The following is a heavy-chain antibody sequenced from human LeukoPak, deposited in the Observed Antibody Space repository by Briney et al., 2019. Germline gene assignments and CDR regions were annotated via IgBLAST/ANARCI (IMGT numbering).Heavy chain of an antibody. V-gene: IGHV3-23*01. CDR1: GGTFSSYA. CDR3: AKDPCSSTSCYPFDY. Sequence: ASVKVSCKASGGTFSSYAMSWVRQAPGKGLEWVSAISGSGGSTYYADSVKGRFTISRDNSKNTLYLQMNSLRAEDTAVYYCAKDPCSSTSCYPFDYWGQGTLVTVSS. D-gene: IGHD2-2*01. J-gene: IGHJ4*02. CDR2: ISGSGGST.